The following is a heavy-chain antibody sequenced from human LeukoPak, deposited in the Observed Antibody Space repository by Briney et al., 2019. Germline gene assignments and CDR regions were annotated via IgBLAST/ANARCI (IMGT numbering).Heavy chain of an antibody. Sequence: SETLSLTCAVYGGSFSGYYWSWIRQPPGKGLEWIGEINHSGSTNYNPSLKSRVTISVDTSKNQFSLKLSSVTAADTAVYYCARGVPRVRGVIIGGGRWSDPWGQGTLVTVSS. CDR2: INHSGST. V-gene: IGHV4-34*01. D-gene: IGHD3-10*01. CDR1: GGSFSGYY. J-gene: IGHJ5*02. CDR3: ARGVPRVRGVIIGGGRWSDP.